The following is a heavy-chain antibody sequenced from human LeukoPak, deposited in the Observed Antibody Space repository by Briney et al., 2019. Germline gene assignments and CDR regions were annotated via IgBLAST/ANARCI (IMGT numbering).Heavy chain of an antibody. V-gene: IGHV3-23*01. Sequence: GGSLRLSCAASGFTFSSDAMSWVRQAPGKGLEWVSAMSSSDDGRYYAASVRGRFTISRDTSRSTLYLQMNSLRAEDAAVYYCAKAPVTSCRGAFCYPFDYWGQGTLVTVSS. CDR1: GFTFSSDA. J-gene: IGHJ4*02. D-gene: IGHD2-15*01. CDR2: MSSSDDGR. CDR3: AKAPVTSCRGAFCYPFDY.